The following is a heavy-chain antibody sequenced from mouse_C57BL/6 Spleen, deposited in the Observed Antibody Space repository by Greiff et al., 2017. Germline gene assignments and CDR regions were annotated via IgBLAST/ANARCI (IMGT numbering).Heavy chain of an antibody. J-gene: IGHJ4*01. Sequence: QVHVKQSGAELVRPGTSVKVSCKASGYAFTNYLIEWVKQRPGQGLEWIGVINPGSGGTNYNEKFKGKATLTADKSSSTAYMQLSSLTSEDSAVYFCARRDYYGSSYAMDYWCQGTSVTVSS. CDR1: GYAFTNYL. V-gene: IGHV1-54*01. CDR3: ARRDYYGSSYAMDY. CDR2: INPGSGGT. D-gene: IGHD1-1*01.